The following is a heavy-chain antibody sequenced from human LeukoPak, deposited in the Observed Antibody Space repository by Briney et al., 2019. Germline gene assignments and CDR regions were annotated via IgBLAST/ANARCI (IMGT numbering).Heavy chain of an antibody. J-gene: IGHJ5*02. V-gene: IGHV3-74*01. CDR2: INTDGSST. Sequence: PGGSLRLSCAASGFTFSSYSMNWVRQAPGKGLVWVSRINTDGSSTSYANSVKGRFTISRDNAKNTLYLQMNSLRAEDTAVYYCARDSGSNWMYNWFDPWGQGTLVTVSS. D-gene: IGHD6-13*01. CDR1: GFTFSSYS. CDR3: ARDSGSNWMYNWFDP.